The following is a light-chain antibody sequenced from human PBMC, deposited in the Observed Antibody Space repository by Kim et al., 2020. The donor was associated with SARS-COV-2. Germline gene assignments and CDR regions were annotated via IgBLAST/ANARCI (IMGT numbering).Light chain of an antibody. CDR1: KLGDKY. CDR3: QAWDSSTLV. V-gene: IGLV3-1*01. Sequence: SPGKAASTTCAGDKLGDKYACWYQQKPGQPPVLVIYQDSKRPSGIPERFSGSNSGNTATLTIGGTQAMDEADYYCQAWDSSTLVFGGGTQLTVL. CDR2: QDS. J-gene: IGLJ2*01.